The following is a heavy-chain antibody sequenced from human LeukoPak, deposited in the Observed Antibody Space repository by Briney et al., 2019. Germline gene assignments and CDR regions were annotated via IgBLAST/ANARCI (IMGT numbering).Heavy chain of an antibody. CDR2: ISSSSSYL. D-gene: IGHD6-13*01. J-gene: IGHJ4*02. CDR3: ARAGEFSWAFDY. Sequence: GGSLRLSCAASGFTFSSYSMNWVRQAPGKGLEWGSSISSSSSYLYYADSVKGRFTISRDNAKNSLYLQINSLRAEDTAVYYCARAGEFSWAFDYWGQGTLVTVSS. CDR1: GFTFSSYS. V-gene: IGHV3-21*01.